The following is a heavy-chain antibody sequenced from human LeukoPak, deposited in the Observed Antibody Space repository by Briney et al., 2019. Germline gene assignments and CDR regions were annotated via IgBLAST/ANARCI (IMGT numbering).Heavy chain of an antibody. D-gene: IGHD4-17*01. J-gene: IGHJ4*02. CDR1: GFTFSDYY. V-gene: IGHV3-7*01. Sequence: GGSLRLSCAASGFTFSDYYMDWVRQAPGKGLEWVANIRHDGSETYYVDSLRGRFTISRDNAKNLVYLQMSSLRAEDTAIYYCARDETYDYESNGYLDFWGQGTVVTVSS. CDR3: ARDETYDYESNGYLDF. CDR2: IRHDGSET.